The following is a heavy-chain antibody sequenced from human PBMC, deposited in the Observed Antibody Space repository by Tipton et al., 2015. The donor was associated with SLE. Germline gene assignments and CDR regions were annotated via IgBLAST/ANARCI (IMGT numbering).Heavy chain of an antibody. J-gene: IGHJ4*02. Sequence: SLRLSCAASGFTFSNYWMTWVRQAPGKGLEWVDKIKEDGSEKFYVDSVKGRCTISRDNAKNTLYLQMNSLRAEDTAVYYCASEKGFYWGQGTLVTVSS. CDR2: IKEDGSEK. V-gene: IGHV3-7*01. CDR3: ASEKGFY. CDR1: GFTFSNYW. D-gene: IGHD1-14*01.